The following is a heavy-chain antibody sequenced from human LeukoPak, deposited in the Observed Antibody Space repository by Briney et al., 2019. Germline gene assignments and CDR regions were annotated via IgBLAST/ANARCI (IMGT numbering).Heavy chain of an antibody. CDR3: AKDSRLTVVGSSIFDY. CDR1: GFTFDDYA. CDR2: ISWNSGSI. J-gene: IGHJ4*02. V-gene: IGHV3-9*01. D-gene: IGHD4-23*01. Sequence: GGSLRLSCAASGFTFDDYAMHWVRQAPGKGLEWVSGISWNSGSIGYADSVKGRFTISRDNAKNSLYLQMNSLRAEDTALYYCAKDSRLTVVGSSIFDYWGQGTLVTVSS.